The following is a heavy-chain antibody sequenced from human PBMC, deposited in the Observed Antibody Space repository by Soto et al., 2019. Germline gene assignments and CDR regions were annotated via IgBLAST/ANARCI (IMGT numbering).Heavy chain of an antibody. CDR2: ISGSGGST. CDR1: GFTFSSYA. V-gene: IGHV3-23*01. Sequence: GGSLRLSCAASGFTFSSYAMSWVRQAPGKGLEWVSAISGSGGSTYYADSVKGRFTISRDNSKNTLYLQMNSLRAEDTAVYYCAKGSGLGSYYDFWSGTDDYWGQGTLVTVSS. D-gene: IGHD3-3*01. CDR3: AKGSGLGSYYDFWSGTDDY. J-gene: IGHJ4*02.